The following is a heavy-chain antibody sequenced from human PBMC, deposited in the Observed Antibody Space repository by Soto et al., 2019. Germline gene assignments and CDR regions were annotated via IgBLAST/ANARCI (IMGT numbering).Heavy chain of an antibody. V-gene: IGHV4-61*01. D-gene: IGHD2-21*01. J-gene: IGHJ4*02. CDR2: IYYSGST. CDR3: ARKPSAFISQIDD. Sequence: SETLSLTCTVSGGSVSGGSYYWSWIRQPPGKGLEWIGYIYYSGSTNYNPSLKSRVTISVDTYKNQFALKLSSVTAADTAVYYCARKPSAFISQIDDWGLGTLVTVSS. CDR1: GGSVSGGSYY.